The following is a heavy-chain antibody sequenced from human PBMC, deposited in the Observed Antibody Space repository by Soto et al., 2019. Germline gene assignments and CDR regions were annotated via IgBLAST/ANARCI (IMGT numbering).Heavy chain of an antibody. J-gene: IGHJ4*02. V-gene: IGHV3-23*01. CDR2: TSGSGGST. CDR3: ASGFSGDYNSY. CDR1: GFTFRNYA. Sequence: PVGSLRLSCEASGFTFRNYAMSWVRQAPGKGLEWVSATSGSGGSTYYAGSVKGRFIISRDNSKSMVYLQMKSLRAEDTAVYYCASGFSGDYNSYWGQGNLVTVSS. D-gene: IGHD4-17*01.